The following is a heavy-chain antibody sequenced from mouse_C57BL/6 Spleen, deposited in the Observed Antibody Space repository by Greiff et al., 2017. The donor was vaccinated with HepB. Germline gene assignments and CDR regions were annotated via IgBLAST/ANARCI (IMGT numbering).Heavy chain of an antibody. CDR1: GFTFNTYA. V-gene: IGHV10-3*01. CDR3: VRGGTAQAVFAY. Sequence: EVQLVESGGGLVQPKGSLKLSCAASGFTFNTYAMHWVRQAPGKGLEWVARIRSKSSNYATYYADSVKDRFTISRDDSQSMLYLQMNNLKTEDTAMHYCVRGGTAQAVFAYWGQGTLVTVSA. CDR2: IRSKSSNYAT. J-gene: IGHJ3*01. D-gene: IGHD3-2*02.